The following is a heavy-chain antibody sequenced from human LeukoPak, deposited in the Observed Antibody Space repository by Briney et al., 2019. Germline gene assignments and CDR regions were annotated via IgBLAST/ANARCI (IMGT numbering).Heavy chain of an antibody. CDR1: GYSISSGYY. V-gene: IGHV4-38-2*02. CDR3: ARMGHVLLWFGKNDAFDI. CDR2: IYYSGST. Sequence: SETLSLTCTVSGYSISSGYYWGWIRQPPGKGLEWIGYIYYSGSTNYNPSLKSRVTISVDTSKNQFSLKLSSVTAADTAVYYCARMGHVLLWFGKNDAFDIWGQGTMVTVSS. J-gene: IGHJ3*02. D-gene: IGHD3-10*01.